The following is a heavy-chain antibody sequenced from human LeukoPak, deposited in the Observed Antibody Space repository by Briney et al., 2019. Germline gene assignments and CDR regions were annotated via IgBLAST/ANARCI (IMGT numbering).Heavy chain of an antibody. J-gene: IGHJ6*02. V-gene: IGHV4-39*07. CDR3: ARDILEQYFYYGMDV. CDR2: IYYSGST. CDR1: GGSISSSSYY. D-gene: IGHD1/OR15-1a*01. Sequence: SETLSLTCTVSGGSISSSSYYWGWIRQPPGKGLEWIGSIYYSGSTYYNPSLKSRVTISVDTSKNQFSLKLSSVTAADTAVYYCARDILEQYFYYGMDVWGQGTTVTVSS.